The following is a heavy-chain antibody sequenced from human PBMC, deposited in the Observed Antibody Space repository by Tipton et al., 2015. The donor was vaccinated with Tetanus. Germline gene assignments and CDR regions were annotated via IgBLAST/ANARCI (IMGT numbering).Heavy chain of an antibody. V-gene: IGHV3-53*01. CDR3: ARGPLGTGVFDY. D-gene: IGHD7-27*01. CDR1: GFTVSTNY. CDR2: VYTAGST. Sequence: GSLRLSCTASGFTVSTNYMNWVRQAPGKGLEWASTVYTAGSTYYAETVKGRFTISRDDSKNTLYLQMNSLRVEDTAVYYCARGPLGTGVFDYWGQGTLVSVST. J-gene: IGHJ4*02.